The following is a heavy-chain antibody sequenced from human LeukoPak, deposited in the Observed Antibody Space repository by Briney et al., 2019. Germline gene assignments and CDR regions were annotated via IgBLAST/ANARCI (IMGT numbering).Heavy chain of an antibody. CDR3: ARGGLQYDY. Sequence: KPSETPSFTCTVAGGSICSYYWSWLRQPPGKGLEGIRYIYYSASTYYNPSHNSRATISVESSNNPFSLMLSPVSAAATAVYYFARGGLQYDYWGRGNLDSVSS. V-gene: IGHV4-59*01. CDR2: IYYSAST. D-gene: IGHD4-11*01. CDR1: GGSICSYY. J-gene: IGHJ4*02.